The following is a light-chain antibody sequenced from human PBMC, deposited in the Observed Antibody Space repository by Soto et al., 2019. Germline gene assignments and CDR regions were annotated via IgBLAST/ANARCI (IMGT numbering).Light chain of an antibody. J-gene: IGLJ2*01. Sequence: QSALTQPASVSGSPGQSITISCTGTSSDVGGYNYVSWYQQHPGKAPKLMIYDVSDRPSGVSNRFSGSKSGNTASLTISRIQAEDEAEYYCSSYTGSSTLVVFGGGTKLTVL. CDR3: SSYTGSSTLVV. V-gene: IGLV2-14*01. CDR2: DVS. CDR1: SSDVGGYNY.